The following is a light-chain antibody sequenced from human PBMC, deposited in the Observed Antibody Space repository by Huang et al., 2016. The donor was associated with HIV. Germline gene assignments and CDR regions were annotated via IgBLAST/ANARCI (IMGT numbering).Light chain of an antibody. CDR3: QHYGNLPFT. CDR2: DAS. V-gene: IGKV1-33*01. CDR1: HYIDNY. Sequence: DIQMTQSPSSLSASVGDTVTITCQASHYIDNYVNWYQQKPGKAPKLLIYDASNLETGGPSRFSGSGSGTHFTFIISSLLPEDFGIYYCQHYGNLPFTFGPGTRVDLK. J-gene: IGKJ3*01.